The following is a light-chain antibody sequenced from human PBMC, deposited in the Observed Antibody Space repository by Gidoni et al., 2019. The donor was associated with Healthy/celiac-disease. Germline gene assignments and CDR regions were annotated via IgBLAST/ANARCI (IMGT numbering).Light chain of an antibody. CDR1: TSIFGAGYA. V-gene: IGLV1-40*01. Sequence: VTSSCTGSTSIFGAGYAVHWYQQLPGTAPQLLIYGISKRPSRVPDRLSGSKSGTSASLAIPALQAEDAADYYCQSYDGSLSAWVFGGGTKLTVL. CDR2: GIS. J-gene: IGLJ3*02. CDR3: QSYDGSLSAWV.